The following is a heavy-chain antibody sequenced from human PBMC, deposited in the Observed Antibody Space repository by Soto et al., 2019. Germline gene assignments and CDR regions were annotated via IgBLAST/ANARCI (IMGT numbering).Heavy chain of an antibody. CDR3: ARDFAYFDS. CDR1: GGSFKSGSYS. CDR2: VYHTGRT. Sequence: QVQLQESGPGLVKPSETLSLTCTVSGGSFKSGSYSWSWIRQPPGKGLEWIGYVYHTGRTSYNPSLKSRVSISMYTSKNQFSLNLDSVTDADTAVYFCARDFAYFDSCGQGTLVTVSS. D-gene: IGHD3-3*01. J-gene: IGHJ4*02. V-gene: IGHV4-61*01.